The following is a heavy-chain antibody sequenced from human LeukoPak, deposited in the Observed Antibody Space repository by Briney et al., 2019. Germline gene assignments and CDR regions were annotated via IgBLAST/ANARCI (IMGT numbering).Heavy chain of an antibody. CDR3: ARSIAWGMIVVVPYYFDY. D-gene: IGHD3-22*01. J-gene: IGHJ4*02. V-gene: IGHV1-18*01. CDR2: ISAYNDNT. Sequence: ASVKVSCKASGYTFTSYGINWVRQAPGQGLEWMGWISAYNDNTNYAQKLQGRVTMTTDTSTSTAYMELRSLRSDDTAVYYCARSIAWGMIVVVPYYFDYWGQGTLVTVSS. CDR1: GYTFTSYG.